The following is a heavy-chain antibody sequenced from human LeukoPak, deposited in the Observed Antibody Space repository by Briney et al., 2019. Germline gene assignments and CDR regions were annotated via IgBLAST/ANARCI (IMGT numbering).Heavy chain of an antibody. CDR3: ARDRGAQLPSSPTDY. V-gene: IGHV3-7*01. J-gene: IGHJ4*02. CDR2: IKQDGSEK. D-gene: IGHD2-2*01. Sequence: PGGSLRLSCAASGSTFSSYWMSWVRQAPGKGLEWVANIKQDGSEKYYVDSVKGRFTISRDNAKNSLYLQMNSLRAEDTAVYYCARDRGAQLPSSPTDYWGQGTLVTVSS. CDR1: GSTFSSYW.